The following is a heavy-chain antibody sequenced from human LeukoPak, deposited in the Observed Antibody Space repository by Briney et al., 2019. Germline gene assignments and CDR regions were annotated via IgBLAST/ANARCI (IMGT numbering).Heavy chain of an antibody. V-gene: IGHV4-31*03. D-gene: IGHD1-1*01. CDR1: GGSISSGGYY. Sequence: SETLSLTCTVSGGSISSGGYYWSWIRQHPGKGLEWIGYIYYSGSTYYNPSLKSRVTISVDTSKNQFSLKLSSVTAADTAVYYCARRHRGIGGAFDIWGQGTMVTVSS. J-gene: IGHJ3*02. CDR3: ARRHRGIGGAFDI. CDR2: IYYSGST.